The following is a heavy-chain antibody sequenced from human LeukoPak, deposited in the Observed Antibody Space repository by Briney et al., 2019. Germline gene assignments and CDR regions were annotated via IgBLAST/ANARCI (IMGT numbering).Heavy chain of an antibody. J-gene: IGHJ3*02. Sequence: PSETLSLTCTVSGGSISSGSYYWSWIRQPAGKGLEWIGRIYTSGSTNYNPSLKSRVTISVDTSKNQFSLKLSSVTAADTAVYYCARAGVGATWRLIVRNDAFDIWGQGTMVTVSS. CDR2: IYTSGST. D-gene: IGHD1-26*01. V-gene: IGHV4-61*02. CDR1: GGSISSGSYY. CDR3: ARAGVGATWRLIVRNDAFDI.